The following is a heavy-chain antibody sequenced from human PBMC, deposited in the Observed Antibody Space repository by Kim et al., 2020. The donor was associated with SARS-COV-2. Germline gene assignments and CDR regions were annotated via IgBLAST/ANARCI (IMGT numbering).Heavy chain of an antibody. D-gene: IGHD6-13*01. CDR2: IYYSGST. Sequence: SETLSLTCTVSGDSISSSIYYWGWIRQPPGKGLEWIGSIYYSGSTYYNPSLKSRVTISVDTSKNQFSLKLSSVTAADTAVYYCARPPHSSTSPFPYFDLWGRGTLVTVSS. V-gene: IGHV4-39*01. J-gene: IGHJ2*01. CDR1: GDSISSSIYY. CDR3: ARPPHSSTSPFPYFDL.